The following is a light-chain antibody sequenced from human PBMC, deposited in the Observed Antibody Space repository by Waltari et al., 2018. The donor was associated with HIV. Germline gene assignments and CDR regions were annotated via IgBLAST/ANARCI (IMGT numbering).Light chain of an antibody. CDR1: QAVANK. J-gene: IGKJ3*01. Sequence: DIQMTQSPSSLSASVGYRVSITCRASQAVANKVIWFQQKPGKAPKLLIYDASRLPSGVPSRFSGSGSGTDFTLSINDVQPDDFASYFCQQLSSFPLTFGPGTRVDVK. CDR3: QQLSSFPLT. CDR2: DAS. V-gene: IGKV1-39*01.